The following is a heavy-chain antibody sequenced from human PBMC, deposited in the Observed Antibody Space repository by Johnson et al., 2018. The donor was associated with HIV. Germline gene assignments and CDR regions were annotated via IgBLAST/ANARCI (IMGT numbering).Heavy chain of an antibody. V-gene: IGHV3-43D*03. CDR1: GFSFIGYA. D-gene: IGHD3-10*01. CDR2: ISWDGGNT. J-gene: IGHJ3*02. CDR3: AKDSDSYYYGSGDAFDI. Sequence: VQLVESGGVAVQPGGSLRLSCAASGFSFIGYAMHWVRQAPGKGLEWVSLISWDGGNTYYADSVKGRFIISRDNTKKSLYLQMNSLRADDTALYFCAKDSDSYYYGSGDAFDIWGQGTMVTVSS.